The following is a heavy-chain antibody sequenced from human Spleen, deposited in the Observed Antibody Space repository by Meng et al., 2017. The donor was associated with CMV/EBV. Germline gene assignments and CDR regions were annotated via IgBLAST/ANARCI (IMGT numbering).Heavy chain of an antibody. CDR1: GYTFTTYH. CDR3: ASTFQGWDIGH. J-gene: IGHJ5*02. D-gene: IGHD3-16*01. Sequence: ASVKVSCKASGYTFTTYHINWVRQAAGQGLEWMGWMNPRTGNAEYAHKFQGRVTMTRNTSIGTAYMELSSLRSADTAVYYWASTFQGWDIGHWGQGTLVTVSS. CDR2: MNPRTGNA. V-gene: IGHV1-8*01.